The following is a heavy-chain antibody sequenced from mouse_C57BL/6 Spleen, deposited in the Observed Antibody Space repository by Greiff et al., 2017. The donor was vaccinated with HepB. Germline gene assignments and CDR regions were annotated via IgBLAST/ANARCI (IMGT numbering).Heavy chain of an antibody. CDR1: GYTFTDYN. CDR2: INPNNGGT. V-gene: IGHV1-22*01. J-gene: IGHJ2*01. D-gene: IGHD2-4*01. Sequence: EVKLMESGPELVKPGASVKMSCKASGYTFTDYNMHWVKQSHGKSLEWIGYINPNNGGTSYNQKFKGKATLTVNKSSSTAYMELSSRTSEDSAVYYCASDDYDGYYFDYWGQGTTLTVSS. CDR3: ASDDYDGYYFDY.